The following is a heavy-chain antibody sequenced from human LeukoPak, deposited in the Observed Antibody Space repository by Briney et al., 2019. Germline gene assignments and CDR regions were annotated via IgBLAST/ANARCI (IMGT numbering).Heavy chain of an antibody. V-gene: IGHV3-7*01. D-gene: IGHD3-22*01. J-gene: IGHJ6*02. CDR1: GFTFSSYW. CDR3: ARASYYDSSGYYEGYYHYGMDV. CDR2: IKQDGSEK. Sequence: GGSLRLSCAASGFTFSSYWMSWVRQAPGKGLEWVANIKQDGSEKYYVDSVKGRFTISRDNAKNSLYLQMNSLRAEDTAVYYCARASYYDSSGYYEGYYHYGMDVWGQGTTVTVSS.